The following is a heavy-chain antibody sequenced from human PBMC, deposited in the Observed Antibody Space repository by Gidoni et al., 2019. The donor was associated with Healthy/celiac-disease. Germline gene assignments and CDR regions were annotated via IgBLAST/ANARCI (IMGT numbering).Heavy chain of an antibody. D-gene: IGHD6-19*01. CDR3: ARRRWVQWLVPGSSYYFDY. CDR2: ISGRGGST. Sequence: EVQLLESGGGLVQPGGSLRLSCAASGFTFSSYAMSWVRQAPGKGLAWVSAISGRGGSTYYADSVKGRFTISRDNSKNTLYLQMNSLRAEDTAVYYCARRRWVQWLVPGSSYYFDYWGQGTLVTVSS. J-gene: IGHJ4*02. CDR1: GFTFSSYA. V-gene: IGHV3-23*01.